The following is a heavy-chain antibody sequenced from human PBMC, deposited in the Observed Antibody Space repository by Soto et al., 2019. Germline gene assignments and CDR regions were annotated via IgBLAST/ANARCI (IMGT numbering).Heavy chain of an antibody. J-gene: IGHJ5*02. Sequence: GGSLRLSCAASGFTFSTYGMHCVRQAPGKGLEWVAIIWYDGSNKYYADSVKGRFTISRDDSKNTLYLQMNSLRVEDTAVYFCARDASAYDGGWYPRGFDPWGQGTLVTVSS. CDR1: GFTFSTYG. CDR2: IWYDGSNK. CDR3: ARDASAYDGGWYPRGFDP. D-gene: IGHD6-19*01. V-gene: IGHV3-33*01.